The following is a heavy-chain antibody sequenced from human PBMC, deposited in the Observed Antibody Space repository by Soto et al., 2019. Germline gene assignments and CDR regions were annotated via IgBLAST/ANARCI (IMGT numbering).Heavy chain of an antibody. CDR3: ASVGYYGSGSHTNAFDY. J-gene: IGHJ4*02. CDR1: GYTFTSYY. CDR2: INPSGGST. V-gene: IGHV1-46*01. D-gene: IGHD3-10*01. Sequence: ASVKVSCKASGYTFTSYYMHWVRQAPGQGLEWMGIINPSGGSTSYAQKFQGRVTMTRDTSTSTVYMELSSLRSEDTAVYYCASVGYYGSGSHTNAFDYLGQGTLVTGS.